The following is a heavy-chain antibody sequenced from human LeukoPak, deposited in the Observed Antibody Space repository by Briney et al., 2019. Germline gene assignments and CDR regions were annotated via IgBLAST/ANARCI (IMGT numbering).Heavy chain of an antibody. V-gene: IGHV3-49*03. CDR3: TREVSYGEYYYYYYYMDV. CDR1: GFTFGDYA. CDR2: IRSKAYGGTT. J-gene: IGHJ6*03. Sequence: GGSLRLSCTASGFTFGDYAMSWFRQAPGKGLEWVGFIRSKAYGGTTEYAASVKGRFTISRDDSKSIAYLQMNSLKTEDTAVYYRTREVSYGEYYYYYYYMDVWGKGTTVTVSS. D-gene: IGHD5-18*01.